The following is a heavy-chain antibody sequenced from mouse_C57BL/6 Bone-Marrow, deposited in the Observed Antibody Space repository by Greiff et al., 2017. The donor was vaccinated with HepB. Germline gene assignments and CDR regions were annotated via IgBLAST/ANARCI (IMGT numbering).Heavy chain of an antibody. J-gene: IGHJ1*03. CDR3: ARSRGYYGSSYVGYFDV. V-gene: IGHV3-8*01. Sequence: EVQRVESGPGLAKPSQTLSLTCSVTGYSITSDYWNWIRKFPGNKLEYMGYISYSGSTYYNPSLKSRISITRDTSKNQYYLQLNSVTTEDTATYYCARSRGYYGSSYVGYFDVWGTGTTVTVSS. D-gene: IGHD1-1*01. CDR1: GYSITSDY. CDR2: ISYSGST.